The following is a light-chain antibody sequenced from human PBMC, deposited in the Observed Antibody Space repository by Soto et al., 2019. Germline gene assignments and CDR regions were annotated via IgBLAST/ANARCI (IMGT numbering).Light chain of an antibody. V-gene: IGLV3-21*02. CDR2: DDS. Sequence: SYELTQPPSVSVAPGQTARITCGGNNIVGKSVHWYQQKPGQAPVLVVYDDSDRPSGIPERFSGSNSGNTATLTISRVEAGDEADYYCQVWDGSSGRSYVFGTGTKV. CDR1: NIVGKS. CDR3: QVWDGSSGRSYV. J-gene: IGLJ1*01.